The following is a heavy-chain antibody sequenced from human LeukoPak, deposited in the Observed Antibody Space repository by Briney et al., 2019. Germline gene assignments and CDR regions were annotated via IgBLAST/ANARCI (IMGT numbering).Heavy chain of an antibody. CDR1: GYTFTSYA. J-gene: IGHJ4*02. Sequence: ASVKVSCKASGYTFTSYAMHWVRQAPGQRLEWMGWINAGNGNTKYSQKFQGRVTITRDTSASTAHMELSSLRSEDTAVYYCARYYDSSGYYLYYWGQGTLVTVSS. D-gene: IGHD3-22*01. CDR2: INAGNGNT. CDR3: ARYYDSSGYYLYY. V-gene: IGHV1-3*01.